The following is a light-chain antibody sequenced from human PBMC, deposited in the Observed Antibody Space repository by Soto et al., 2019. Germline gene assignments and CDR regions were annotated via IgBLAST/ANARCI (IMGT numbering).Light chain of an antibody. V-gene: IGKV3-20*01. CDR3: QQYGDSLLT. CDR1: QSVSNNY. Sequence: EIVLTQSPGTLSLSPGERATLSCRASQSVSNNYLAWYQQKPGQAPRLLIYGASNRATGIPDRFSGSGSGTEFTLTISSLQSEDFAVYYCQQYGDSLLTFGQGTKVDI. J-gene: IGKJ1*01. CDR2: GAS.